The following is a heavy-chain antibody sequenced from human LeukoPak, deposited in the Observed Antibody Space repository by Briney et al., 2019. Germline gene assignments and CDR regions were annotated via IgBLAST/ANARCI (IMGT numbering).Heavy chain of an antibody. CDR1: GGSISSSNW. J-gene: IGHJ4*02. V-gene: IGHV4-4*02. CDR2: IYHSGST. D-gene: IGHD2-2*01. CDR3: ARWYSTSTSCYYDY. Sequence: SETLSLTCAVSGGSISSSNWWSWVRQPPGKGLEWIGEIYHSGSTNYNPSLKSRVTISVDKSKNQFSLKLSSVTAADTAMYYCARWYSTSTSCYYDYWGQGTLFTVSS.